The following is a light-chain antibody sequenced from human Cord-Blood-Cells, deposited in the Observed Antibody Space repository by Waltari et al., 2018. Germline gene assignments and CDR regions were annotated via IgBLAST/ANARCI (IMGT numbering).Light chain of an antibody. Sequence: DIVMTQSPLSLPVTPGEPASISCRSSQSRLHSNGYNDLDWYLQKPGQSPRLLIYLGSDRASGVPDRVSGSGSGTDFTLKISRVEAEDVGVYYCMQALQTPLTFGGGTKVEIK. V-gene: IGKV2-28*01. J-gene: IGKJ4*01. CDR3: MQALQTPLT. CDR2: LGS. CDR1: QSRLHSNGYND.